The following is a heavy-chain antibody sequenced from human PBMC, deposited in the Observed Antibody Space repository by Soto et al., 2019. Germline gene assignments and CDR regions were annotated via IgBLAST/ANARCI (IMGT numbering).Heavy chain of an antibody. CDR3: AHRRTDGDLNYWYFDL. V-gene: IGHV2-5*02. CDR1: GFSLSTSGVG. J-gene: IGHJ2*01. D-gene: IGHD4-17*01. CDR2: IYWDDDK. Sequence: QITLKESGPKLVKPTQTLTLTCTFSGFSLSTSGVGVGWIRQPPGKALEWLALIYWDDDKRYSPSLKSRLTITKDTSKNQVVLTMTNMDPVDTATYYCAHRRTDGDLNYWYFDLWGRGTLVTVSS.